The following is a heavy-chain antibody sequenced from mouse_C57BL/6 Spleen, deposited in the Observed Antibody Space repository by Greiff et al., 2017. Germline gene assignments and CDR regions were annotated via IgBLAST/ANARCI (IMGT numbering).Heavy chain of an antibody. CDR1: GYTFTTYP. CDR3: ARPNYDGSWFAY. CDR2: FHPYIDDT. D-gene: IGHD2-3*01. V-gene: IGHV1-47*01. Sequence: QVPLQLSGAELVKPGASVKMSCKASGYTFTTYPIEWMKQNHGKSLEWIGNFHPYIDDTKYNEKFKGKATLTVEKSSSTVYLELSRLTSDDSAVYYCARPNYDGSWFAYWGQGTLVTVSA. J-gene: IGHJ3*01.